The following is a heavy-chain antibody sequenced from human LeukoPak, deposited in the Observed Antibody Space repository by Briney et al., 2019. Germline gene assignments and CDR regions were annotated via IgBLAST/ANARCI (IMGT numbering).Heavy chain of an antibody. Sequence: PSETLSLTCTVSGGSTSLYYWNWIRQPPGKGLEWIGYIHHSGSTNYNPSLKSRVTISEDTSKNQFSLKLNSVTAADTAVYYCVTGRGWLPDYWGKGTLVTVSS. V-gene: IGHV4-59*01. CDR2: IHHSGST. J-gene: IGHJ4*02. CDR3: VTGRGWLPDY. CDR1: GGSTSLYY. D-gene: IGHD5-12*01.